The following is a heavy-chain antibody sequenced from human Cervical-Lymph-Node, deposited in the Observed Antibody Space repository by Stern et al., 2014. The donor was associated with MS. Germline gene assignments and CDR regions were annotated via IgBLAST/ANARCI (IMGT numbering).Heavy chain of an antibody. CDR2: MSGSGVST. J-gene: IGHJ6*02. Sequence: EDQLVESGGGLVQPGGSLRLSCAASGFTFANYAMTWVRQAPGKGLEWVSTMSGSGVSTYYADSVKGRFSISRDNSKSTLYLQMNSLRAEDTAVYYCAKGLSQHGIDVWGLGTTVTVSS. V-gene: IGHV3-23*04. CDR3: AKGLSQHGIDV. CDR1: GFTFANYA. D-gene: IGHD4/OR15-4a*01.